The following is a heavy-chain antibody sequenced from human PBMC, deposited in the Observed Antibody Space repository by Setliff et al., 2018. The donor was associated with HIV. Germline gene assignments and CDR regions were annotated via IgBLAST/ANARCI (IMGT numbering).Heavy chain of an antibody. CDR1: GYSISSDYY. CDR2: IYYSGNS. Sequence: PSETLSLTCTVSGYSISSDYYWSWIRQPPGKGLEWIGYIYYSGNSYYNPSLKSRVTLSVDTSKNQFSLKVNSVTAADTAVYYCAREVNIPVRGITDDAFDIWGQGTMVTVSS. D-gene: IGHD3-10*01. J-gene: IGHJ3*02. CDR3: AREVNIPVRGITDDAFDI. V-gene: IGHV4-30-4*08.